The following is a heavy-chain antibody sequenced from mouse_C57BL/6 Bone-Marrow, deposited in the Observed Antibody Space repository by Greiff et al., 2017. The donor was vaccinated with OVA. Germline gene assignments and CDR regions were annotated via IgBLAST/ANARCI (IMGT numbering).Heavy chain of an antibody. CDR3: SRRWTRERVWYFDY. D-gene: IGHD2-3*01. CDR2: IDPSDSYT. J-gene: IGHJ2*01. Sequence: QVQLQQPGAELVKPGASVKLSCKASGYTFTSYWMQWVKQRPGQGLEWIGEIDPSDSYTNYNQKFKGKATLTVDTSSSTAYMQRSSLTSEDSAVYYCSRRWTRERVWYFDYWGQGTTLTVSS. V-gene: IGHV1-50*01. CDR1: GYTFTSYW.